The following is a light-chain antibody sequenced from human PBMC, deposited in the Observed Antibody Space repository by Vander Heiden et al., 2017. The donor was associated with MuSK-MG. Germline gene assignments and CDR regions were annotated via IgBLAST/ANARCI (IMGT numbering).Light chain of an antibody. CDR1: QNINNY. CDR3: QQSFKTPWT. CDR2: TAS. V-gene: IGKV1-39*01. J-gene: IGKJ1*01. Sequence: DIQMTQSPSSLSASLGDRVTITCRASQNINNYVNWYQQKTGEAPKVLIYTASNLHSGVPSRFSGRGSGTDFTLTISSLQSEDTATYFCQQSFKTPWTFGQGTKVEIK.